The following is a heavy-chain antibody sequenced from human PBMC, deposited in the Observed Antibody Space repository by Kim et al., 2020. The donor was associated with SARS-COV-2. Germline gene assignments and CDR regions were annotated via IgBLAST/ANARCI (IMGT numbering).Heavy chain of an antibody. V-gene: IGHV4-39*01. CDR3: ARQEAEYYDISPLKGMDYYYMDV. D-gene: IGHD3-9*01. J-gene: IGHJ6*03. CDR2: IYYSGST. CDR1: GGSISSSSYY. Sequence: SETLSLTCTVSGGSISSSSYYWGWIRQPPGKGLEWIGSIYYSGSTYYNPSLKSRVTISVDTSKNQFSLKLSSVTAADTAVYYCARQEAEYYDISPLKGMDYYYMDVWGKGTTVTVSS.